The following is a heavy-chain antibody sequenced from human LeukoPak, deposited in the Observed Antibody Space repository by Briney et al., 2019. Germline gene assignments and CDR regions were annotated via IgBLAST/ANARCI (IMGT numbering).Heavy chain of an antibody. CDR1: GGSISSSSYY. CDR3: ARGSDYYDSSGYYPSSYWYFDL. CDR2: IYYSGST. J-gene: IGHJ2*01. Sequence: PSETLSLTCTVSGGSISSSSYYWGWIRQPPGKGLEWIGSIYYSGSTYYNPSLKSRVTISVDTSKNQFSLKLSSVTAADTAVYYCARGSDYYDSSGYYPSSYWYFDLWGRGTLVTVSS. D-gene: IGHD3-22*01. V-gene: IGHV4-39*07.